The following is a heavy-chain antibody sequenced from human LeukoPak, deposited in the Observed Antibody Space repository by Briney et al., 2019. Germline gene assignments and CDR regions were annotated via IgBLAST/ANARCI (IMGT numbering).Heavy chain of an antibody. CDR1: GFTFSNYA. CDR2: FTVSGGNT. D-gene: IGHD1-7*01. Sequence: GGSLRLSCAASGFTFSNYAMSWARQAPGKGLEWVSSFTVSGGNTHYADSVKGRCTISRDNSKNTLYLQINNLRAEDTAVYYCARDAGITGTTDLDYWGQGTLVTVSS. CDR3: ARDAGITGTTDLDY. V-gene: IGHV3-23*01. J-gene: IGHJ4*02.